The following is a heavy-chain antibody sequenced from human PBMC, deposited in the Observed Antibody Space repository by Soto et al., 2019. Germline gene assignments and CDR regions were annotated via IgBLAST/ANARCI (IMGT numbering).Heavy chain of an antibody. V-gene: IGHV1-18*01. J-gene: IGHJ5*02. CDR3: ARIIPYCSGSYYNVP. CDR1: GYTFTSYG. Sequence: ASVKVSCKASGYTFTSYGISWVRQAPGQGLEWMGWISAYNGNTNYAQKLQGRVTMTTDTSTSTAYMELRSLRSDDTAVYYCARIIPYCSGSYYNVPWGQGTLVTVSS. D-gene: IGHD3-10*01. CDR2: ISAYNGNT.